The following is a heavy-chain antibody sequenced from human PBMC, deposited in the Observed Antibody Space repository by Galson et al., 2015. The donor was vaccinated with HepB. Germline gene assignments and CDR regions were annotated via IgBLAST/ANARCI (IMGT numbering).Heavy chain of an antibody. Sequence: SLRLSCAASGFTFSSYDMHWVRQATGKGLEWVSAIGTAGDPYYPGSVKGRFTISRENAKNSLYLQMNGLRAGDTAVYYCARGYCSSTSCYLDYWGQGTLVTVSS. CDR2: IGTAGDP. V-gene: IGHV3-13*05. D-gene: IGHD2-2*01. J-gene: IGHJ4*02. CDR1: GFTFSSYD. CDR3: ARGYCSSTSCYLDY.